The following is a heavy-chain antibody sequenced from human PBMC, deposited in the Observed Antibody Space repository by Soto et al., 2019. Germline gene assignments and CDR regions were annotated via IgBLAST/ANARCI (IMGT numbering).Heavy chain of an antibody. CDR2: IFYSGST. D-gene: IGHD6-13*01. CDR3: ARDHSSSQYYYYYGMDV. V-gene: IGHV4-61*08. CDR1: GGSISSGGYY. Sequence: SETLSLTCTVSGGSISSGGYYWSWIRQHPGKGLEWIGYIFYSGSTNYNPSLKSRVTISVDTSKNQFSLKLSSVTAADTAVYYCARDHSSSQYYYYYGMDVWGQGTTVTVSS. J-gene: IGHJ6*02.